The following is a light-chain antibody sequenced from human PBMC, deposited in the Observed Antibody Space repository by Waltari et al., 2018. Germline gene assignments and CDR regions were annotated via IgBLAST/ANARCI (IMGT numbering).Light chain of an antibody. CDR3: QSYDSSLSGYVV. CDR2: TNT. CDR1: SSNIGAGYD. J-gene: IGLJ2*01. Sequence: QSVLTQPPSVSGAPGQRVTISCTGSSSNIGAGYDVHWSQQLPGTAPKLLIHTNTNRPSGVPDRFSDAKSGTSASLAITGLQAEDEADYYCQSYDSSLSGYVVFGGGTKLTVL. V-gene: IGLV1-40*01.